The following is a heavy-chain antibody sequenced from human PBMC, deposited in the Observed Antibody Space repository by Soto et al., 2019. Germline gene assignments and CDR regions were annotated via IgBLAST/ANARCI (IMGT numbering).Heavy chain of an antibody. CDR3: ARDGGVAATLANYFDY. Sequence: GGSLRLSCAASGFTFSSYAMNWVRQAPGKGLEWVSSMSRSSRYIYYADSVKGRFTISRDNAKNSVYLQMNSLRAEDTAVYYCARDGGVAATLANYFDYWGQGTLVTVSS. J-gene: IGHJ4*02. D-gene: IGHD2-15*01. CDR1: GFTFSSYA. CDR2: MSRSSRYI. V-gene: IGHV3-21*01.